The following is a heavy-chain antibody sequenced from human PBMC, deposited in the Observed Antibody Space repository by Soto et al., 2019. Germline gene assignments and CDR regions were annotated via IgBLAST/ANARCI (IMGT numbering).Heavy chain of an antibody. D-gene: IGHD6-13*01. CDR3: ATAVRSSSPHY. CDR2: INPDGSDK. V-gene: IGHV3-7*03. Sequence: EVQLVGSGGGLVQPGGALRLSCAASGFTFSTYWMSWLRQAPGKGLEWVANINPDGSDKYYVDSAKGRFTISRDNAKNSMYLQQNSLRDEDTAVFYCATAVRSSSPHYWGQGTLVTVSS. CDR1: GFTFSTYW. J-gene: IGHJ4*02.